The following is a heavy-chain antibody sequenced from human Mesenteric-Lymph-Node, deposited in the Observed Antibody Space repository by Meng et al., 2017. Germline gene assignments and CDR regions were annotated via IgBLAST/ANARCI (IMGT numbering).Heavy chain of an antibody. CDR1: GGTFSSYA. CDR2: INPSGGST. Sequence: ASVKVSCKASGGTFSSYAINWVRQAPGQGLEWMGIINPSGGSTSYAQKFQDRVTMTRDTSTSTVYMELSSLRSEDTAVYCCARDGIAVAGTEWWDDAFDIWGQGTMVTVSS. D-gene: IGHD6-19*01. J-gene: IGHJ3*02. CDR3: ARDGIAVAGTEWWDDAFDI. V-gene: IGHV1-46*01.